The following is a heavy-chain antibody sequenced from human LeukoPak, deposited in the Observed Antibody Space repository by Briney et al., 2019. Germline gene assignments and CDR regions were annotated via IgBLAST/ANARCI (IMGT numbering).Heavy chain of an antibody. J-gene: IGHJ2*01. CDR3: ARDLVAVAGTSWYFDL. CDR2: IYYSGST. V-gene: IGHV4-59*01. Sequence: TSETLSLTCTVSGGSISSYYWSWIRQPPGKGLEWIGYIYYSGSTNYNPSLKSRVTISVDTSKNQLSLKLSSVTAADTAVYYCARDLVAVAGTSWYFDLWGRGTLVTVSS. CDR1: GGSISSYY. D-gene: IGHD6-19*01.